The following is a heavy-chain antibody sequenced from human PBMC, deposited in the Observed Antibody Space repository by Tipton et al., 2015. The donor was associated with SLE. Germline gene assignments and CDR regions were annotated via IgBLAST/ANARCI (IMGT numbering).Heavy chain of an antibody. CDR2: ISNDGERI. Sequence: SLRLSCTASGFTLSFHVMHWVRQAPGKGLEYVSSISNDGERIFYGDFVNGRFTISRDNSKNTLYLQLARLKNDDTAVYYCARDGQGDYYYYYMDVWGKGTTVTVSS. CDR1: GFTLSFHV. V-gene: IGHV3-64*02. CDR3: ARDGQGDYYYYYMDV. J-gene: IGHJ6*03.